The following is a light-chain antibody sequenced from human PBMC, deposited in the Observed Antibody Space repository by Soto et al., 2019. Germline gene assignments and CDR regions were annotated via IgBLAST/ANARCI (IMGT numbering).Light chain of an antibody. Sequence: QSVLTQPPSASGTPGQRVTISCSGSSSNFGSNYVYWYQQLPGTAPKLLIYRNNQRPSGVTDRFSGSKSGTSASLAISGLRSEDEDDYYCAAWDDSLSGGVFGGGTKLTVL. CDR1: SSNFGSNY. CDR3: AAWDDSLSGGV. V-gene: IGLV1-47*01. J-gene: IGLJ2*01. CDR2: RNN.